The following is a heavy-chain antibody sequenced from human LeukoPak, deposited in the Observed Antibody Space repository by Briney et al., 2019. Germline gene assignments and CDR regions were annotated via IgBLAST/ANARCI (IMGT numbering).Heavy chain of an antibody. J-gene: IGHJ3*02. CDR3: AKHISSGWSRGAFDI. D-gene: IGHD6-19*01. Sequence: PGGSLRLSCAASGFTFSSYAMSWVRQAPGKGLEWVSAISGSGGSTYYADSVKGRFTISRDNSKNTLFLQMNSLRAEDTAVYYCAKHISSGWSRGAFDIWGQGTMVTVSS. V-gene: IGHV3-23*01. CDR1: GFTFSSYA. CDR2: ISGSGGST.